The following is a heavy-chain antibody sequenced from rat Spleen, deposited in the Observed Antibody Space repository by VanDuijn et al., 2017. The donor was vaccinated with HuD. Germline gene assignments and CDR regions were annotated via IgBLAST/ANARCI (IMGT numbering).Heavy chain of an antibody. CDR3: ARLNYGSPYWFAY. CDR1: GFTFRDDN. CDR2: LGYDGSST. J-gene: IGHJ3*01. V-gene: IGHV5-7*01. Sequence: DVQLVESGGGLVKPGRSLKLSCAASGFTFRDDNLAWGRQAPKKGQEWVATLGYDGSSTYYRVSVKGRFTISRDNAKSTLYLQMDSLRSENTATYYCARLNYGSPYWFAYWGQGTLVTVSS. D-gene: IGHD1-3*01.